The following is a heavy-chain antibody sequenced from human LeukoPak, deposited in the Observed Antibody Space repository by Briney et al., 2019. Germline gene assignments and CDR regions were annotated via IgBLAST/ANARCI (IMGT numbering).Heavy chain of an antibody. V-gene: IGHV3-48*01. D-gene: IGHD2-15*01. CDR2: ISSSSSTI. Sequence: GGSLRLSCAASGFTFSSYSMNWVRHAPGKGLEWVSYISSSSSTIYYTDSVKRRFTISRDNPKNSLYLQMNSLRAEDTAVYYCARRFVVLGTSDYWGQGTLVTVSS. CDR3: ARRFVVLGTSDY. CDR1: GFTFSSYS. J-gene: IGHJ4*02.